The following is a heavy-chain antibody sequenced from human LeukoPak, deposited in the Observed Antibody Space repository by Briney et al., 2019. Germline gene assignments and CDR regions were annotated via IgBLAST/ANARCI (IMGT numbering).Heavy chain of an antibody. V-gene: IGHV1-24*01. J-gene: IGHJ5*02. CDR3: ATLRGYYGSGNNWFDP. CDR1: GYTLTELS. CDR2: FDPEDGET. Sequence: ASVKVSCKVSGYTLTELSMHWVRQAPGKGLEWMGGFDPEDGETIYAQKFQGRATMTEDTSTDTAYMELSSLRSEDTAVYYCATLRGYYGSGNNWFDPWGQGTLVTVSS. D-gene: IGHD3-10*01.